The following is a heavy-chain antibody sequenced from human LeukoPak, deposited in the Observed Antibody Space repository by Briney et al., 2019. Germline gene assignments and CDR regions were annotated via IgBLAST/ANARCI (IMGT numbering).Heavy chain of an antibody. V-gene: IGHV3-30*03. Sequence: PGRSLRLSCAASGFTFSSYGMHWVRQAPGKGLEWVAVISYDGSNKFYADSVKGRFTISRDNSKNTLYLQMNSLTAEDTAVYYCASIGEGFDYWGQGTLVTVSS. CDR3: ASIGEGFDY. D-gene: IGHD3-10*01. CDR1: GFTFSSYG. CDR2: ISYDGSNK. J-gene: IGHJ4*02.